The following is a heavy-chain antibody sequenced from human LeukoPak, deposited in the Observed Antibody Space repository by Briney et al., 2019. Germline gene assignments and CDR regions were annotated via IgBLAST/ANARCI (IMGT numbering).Heavy chain of an antibody. CDR3: ARQSRLTDAFDI. Sequence: GASVKISCRGSGYSFSSYWIGGGRQMPGKGLERMGIIYPGDSDTRYSPSFQGQVTISADKSISTAYLKWSSLKASDTAMYYCARQSRLTDAFDIWGQGTMVTVSS. CDR1: GYSFSSYW. J-gene: IGHJ3*02. V-gene: IGHV5-51*01. CDR2: IYPGDSDT.